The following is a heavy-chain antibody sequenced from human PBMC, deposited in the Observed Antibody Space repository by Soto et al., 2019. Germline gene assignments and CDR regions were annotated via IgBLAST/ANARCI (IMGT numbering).Heavy chain of an antibody. Sequence: ASVKVSCKTSGYTFTGYYMHWLRQTPGQGFEWMGWINPNSGDTNYPPKFQGRVTMTGDTSISTAYMELSRLRSDDTAVYFCARGLYSAQAFFDYWGQGTLVTSPQ. CDR1: GYTFTGYY. V-gene: IGHV1-2*02. J-gene: IGHJ4*02. CDR2: INPNSGDT. D-gene: IGHD1-26*01. CDR3: ARGLYSAQAFFDY.